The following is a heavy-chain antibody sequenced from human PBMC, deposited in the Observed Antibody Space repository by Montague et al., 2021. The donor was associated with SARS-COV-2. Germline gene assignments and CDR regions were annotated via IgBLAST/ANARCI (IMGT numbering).Heavy chain of an antibody. V-gene: IGHV4-34*01. Sequence: SETLSLTCAVHGGSLSGYYWSWIRQPPEKGLEWTGEINHSANTKXNPSLKSPVTISIDTSKNQFSLKMTSVTAADTATYYCASGIYPSGSYYNRYYYGLSIWGPGTTVTVSS. D-gene: IGHD3-10*01. CDR1: GGSLSGYY. CDR2: INHSANT. J-gene: IGHJ6*02. CDR3: ASGIYPSGSYYNRYYYGLSI.